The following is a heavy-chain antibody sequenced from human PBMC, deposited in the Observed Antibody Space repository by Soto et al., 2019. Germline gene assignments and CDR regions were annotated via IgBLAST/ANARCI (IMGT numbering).Heavy chain of an antibody. J-gene: IGHJ4*02. D-gene: IGHD4-17*01. CDR3: ATGGHNDFGDPPFDY. V-gene: IGHV1-3*04. Sequence: QVHLVQSGAEVTKPGASVKISCKTSGYTFSNFAMNWLRQAPGESLEWMAWINTVNGNTKYSQKFQDIVTITRDTSASTAYMELRSLRSEDTAVYSGATGGHNDFGDPPFDYWCQGTVVTVSS. CDR1: GYTFSNFA. CDR2: INTVNGNT.